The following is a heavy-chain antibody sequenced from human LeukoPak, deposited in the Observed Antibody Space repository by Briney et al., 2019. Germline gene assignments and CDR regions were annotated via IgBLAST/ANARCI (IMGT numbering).Heavy chain of an antibody. J-gene: IGHJ3*02. V-gene: IGHV5-51*01. CDR2: IYPDDSDT. Sequence: LGESLKISCKGSGYSFTNYWIAWVRQMPGKGLKWMGIIYPDDSDTRYSPSFQGQVTISANKSISTAYLQWSSLKASDTAMYYCARIWLRAFDIWGQGTMVTVSS. CDR3: ARIWLRAFDI. D-gene: IGHD3-16*01. CDR1: GYSFTNYW.